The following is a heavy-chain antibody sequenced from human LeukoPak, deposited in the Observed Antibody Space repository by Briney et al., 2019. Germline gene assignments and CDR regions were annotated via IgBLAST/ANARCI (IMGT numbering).Heavy chain of an antibody. V-gene: IGHV3-23*01. D-gene: IGHD3-10*01. CDR3: AKETSGFGELNWFNP. CDR1: VFTFSSYS. J-gene: IGHJ5*02. CDR2: ISGSGGST. Sequence: PGGSLRLSCAASVFTFSSYSMSWVHQAPGKGLEWVSAISGSGGSTYYADSVKGRFTISRDNSKNTLYLQMNSLRAEDTAVYYCAKETSGFGELNWFNPWGQGTLVTVSS.